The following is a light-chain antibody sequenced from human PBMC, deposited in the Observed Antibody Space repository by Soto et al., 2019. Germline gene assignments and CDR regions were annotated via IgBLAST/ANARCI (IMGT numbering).Light chain of an antibody. CDR1: NSDIGFYNY. Sequence: QSALTQPASVSGSPGQSITISCTGTNSDIGFYNYVSWYQQHPGEAPKLIIYEVAKRPSGVSSRFSGSKSGNTASLTISGLQAEDEADYHCSSYTSSSPLDVFGTGTKVTV. J-gene: IGLJ1*01. V-gene: IGLV2-14*01. CDR3: SSYTSSSPLDV. CDR2: EVA.